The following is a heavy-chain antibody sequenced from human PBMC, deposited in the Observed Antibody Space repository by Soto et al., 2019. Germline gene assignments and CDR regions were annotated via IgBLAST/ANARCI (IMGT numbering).Heavy chain of an antibody. CDR1: GGTFTSYA. Sequence: SVKVSCKASGGTFTSYAISWVRQAPGQGLEWMGGIIPIFGTANYAQKFQGRVTITADESTSTAYMELSSLRSEDTAVYYCARGIKYGVYSRWFDPWGQGTLVTVSA. CDR3: ARGIKYGVYSRWFDP. CDR2: IIPIFGTA. J-gene: IGHJ5*02. V-gene: IGHV1-69*13. D-gene: IGHD4-17*01.